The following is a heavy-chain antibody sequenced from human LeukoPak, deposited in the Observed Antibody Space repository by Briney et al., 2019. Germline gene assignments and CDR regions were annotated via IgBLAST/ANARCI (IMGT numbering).Heavy chain of an antibody. CDR3: VGDRSRGTYYNY. CDR1: GYTFGSYG. CDR2: ISTYSGNT. V-gene: IGHV1-18*01. J-gene: IGHJ4*02. D-gene: IGHD1-26*01. Sequence: ASVKVSCKASGYTFGSYGISWVRLAPGQGLEWMGWISTYSGNTNYAQNLQGRVTMTTDTSTSTAYMELRSLRSDDTAVYYCVGDRSRGTYYNYWGQGTLVTVSS.